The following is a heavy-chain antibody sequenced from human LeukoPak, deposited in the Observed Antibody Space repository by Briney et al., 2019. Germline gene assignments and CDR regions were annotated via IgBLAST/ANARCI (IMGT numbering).Heavy chain of an antibody. Sequence: GGSLRLSCAASGFTFSSYEMNWVRQASGKGLEWVGRIRGKVNSYATEYAASVKGRFTISRDDSRNTAYLQMNSLKTEDTAVYYCSGLGIAAAGTDYWGQGTLVTVSS. CDR1: GFTFSSYE. V-gene: IGHV3-73*01. CDR2: IRGKVNSYAT. J-gene: IGHJ4*02. D-gene: IGHD6-13*01. CDR3: SGLGIAAAGTDY.